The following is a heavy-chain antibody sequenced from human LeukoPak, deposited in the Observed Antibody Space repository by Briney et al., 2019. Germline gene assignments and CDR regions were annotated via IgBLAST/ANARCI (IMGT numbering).Heavy chain of an antibody. Sequence: AGGSPRLSCAASGFTVSSNYMSWVRQAPGKGLEWVANIKQDGSEKYYVDSVKGRFTISRDNAKNSLYLQMNSLRAEDTAVYYCARTSVAAAISPYYFDYWGQGTLVTVSS. CDR3: ARTSVAAAISPYYFDY. CDR1: GFTVSSNY. D-gene: IGHD2-2*02. V-gene: IGHV3-7*01. CDR2: IKQDGSEK. J-gene: IGHJ4*02.